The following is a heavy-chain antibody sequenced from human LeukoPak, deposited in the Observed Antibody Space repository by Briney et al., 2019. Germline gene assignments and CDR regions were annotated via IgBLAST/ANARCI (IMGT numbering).Heavy chain of an antibody. Sequence: SETLSLTCAVYGGSFSGYYWRWIRQPPGKGGEWSGGIYYSGSTYYNPSLKSRVTISVATSKNQFSLQLSSVTAADTAVYYCASIPGDGSYRLDYWGQGTLVTVSS. D-gene: IGHD1-26*01. CDR3: ASIPGDGSYRLDY. CDR2: IYYSGST. J-gene: IGHJ4*02. CDR1: GGSFSGYY. V-gene: IGHV4-34*01.